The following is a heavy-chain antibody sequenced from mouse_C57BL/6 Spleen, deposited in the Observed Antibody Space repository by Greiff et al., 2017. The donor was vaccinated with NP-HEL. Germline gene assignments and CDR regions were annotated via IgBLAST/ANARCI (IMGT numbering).Heavy chain of an antibody. V-gene: IGHV1-80*01. CDR2: IYPGDGDT. CDR1: GYAFSSYW. D-gene: IGHD1-1*01. CDR3: ARAGTTKYYLDY. J-gene: IGHJ2*01. Sequence: QVQLQQSGAELVKPGASVKISCKASGYAFSSYWMNWVKQRPGKGLEWIGQIYPGDGDTNYNGKFKGKATLTADKSSSTAYMQLSSLTSEDSAVYFCARAGTTKYYLDYWGQGTTLTVSS.